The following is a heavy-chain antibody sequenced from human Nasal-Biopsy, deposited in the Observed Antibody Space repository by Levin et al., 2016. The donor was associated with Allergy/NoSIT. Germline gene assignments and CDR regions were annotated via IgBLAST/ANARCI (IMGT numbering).Heavy chain of an antibody. CDR1: GFTFSPYW. Sequence: GESLKISCAASGFTFSPYWMHWVRQAPGKGLVWVSRVKGDGSSTNYADSVKGRFTISRDNAKNTLYLQMDSLRAEDTAVYYCARDQAVATVTAWGTFLDWGQGTMVTVSS. J-gene: IGHJ3*01. V-gene: IGHV3-74*01. CDR3: ARDQAVATVTAWGTFLD. D-gene: IGHD4-17*01. CDR2: VKGDGSST.